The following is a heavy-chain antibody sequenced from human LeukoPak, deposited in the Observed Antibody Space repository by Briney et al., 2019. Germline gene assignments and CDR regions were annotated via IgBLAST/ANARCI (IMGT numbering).Heavy chain of an antibody. CDR3: AKERSSGYYYMVLDY. D-gene: IGHD3-22*01. CDR1: GGSISSYY. V-gene: IGHV4-59*01. CDR2: IYYSGST. J-gene: IGHJ4*02. Sequence: PSETLSLTCTVSGGSISSYYWSWIRQPPGKGLEWIGYIYYSGSTNYNPSLKSRVTISVDTSKNQFSLKLSSVTAADTAVYYCAKERSSGYYYMVLDYWGQGTLVTVSS.